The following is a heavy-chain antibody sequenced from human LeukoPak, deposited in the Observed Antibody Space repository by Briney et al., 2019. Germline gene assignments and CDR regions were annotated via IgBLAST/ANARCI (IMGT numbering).Heavy chain of an antibody. CDR3: ARDPLYSSSRGY. CDR1: GGSNSSGSYY. V-gene: IGHV4-61*02. J-gene: IGHJ4*02. CDR2: IYTSGST. D-gene: IGHD6-13*01. Sequence: SQTLSLTCTVSGGSNSSGSYYWSWIRQPAGKGLEWIGRIYTSGSTNYNPSLKSRVTISVDTSKNQFSLKLSSVTAADTAVYYCARDPLYSSSRGYWGQGTLVTVSS.